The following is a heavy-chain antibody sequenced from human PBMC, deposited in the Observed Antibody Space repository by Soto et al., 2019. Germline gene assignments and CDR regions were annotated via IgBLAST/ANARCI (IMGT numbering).Heavy chain of an antibody. V-gene: IGHV3-23*01. Sequence: HPGGSLRLSCAVSGFTFSSYAMSWVRQAPGKGLEWVSAISGSGGSTYYADSVKGRFTISRDNSKNTLYLQMNSLRAEDTAVYYCAKDGYYYDSSGYWEIDAFDIWGQGTMVTVSS. D-gene: IGHD3-22*01. CDR2: ISGSGGST. J-gene: IGHJ3*02. CDR3: AKDGYYYDSSGYWEIDAFDI. CDR1: GFTFSSYA.